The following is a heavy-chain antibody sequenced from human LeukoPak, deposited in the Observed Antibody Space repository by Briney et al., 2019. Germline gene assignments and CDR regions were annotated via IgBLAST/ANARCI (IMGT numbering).Heavy chain of an antibody. CDR3: ARVEKYHFWSGYYGNYYYNYMDV. D-gene: IGHD3-3*01. CDR2: ISSSGGSI. J-gene: IGHJ6*03. V-gene: IGHV3-11*04. CDR1: GFTFSDYY. Sequence: GGSLRLSCAASGFTFSDYYMNWLRQAPGKGLEWVSYISSSGGSIYYADSVKGRFTISRDNAKNSLYLQMNSLRAEDSAVYYCARVEKYHFWSGYYGNYYYNYMDVWGKGTTVTVSS.